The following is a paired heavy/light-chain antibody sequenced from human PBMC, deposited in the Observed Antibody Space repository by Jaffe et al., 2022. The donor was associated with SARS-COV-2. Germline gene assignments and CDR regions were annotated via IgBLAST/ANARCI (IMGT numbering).Heavy chain of an antibody. V-gene: IGHV4-39*01. CDR3: ARTPDRGMANDF. CDR2: VYYSGSS. J-gene: IGHJ4*02. Sequence: QLQLQESGPGLVKPSETLSLTCTVSGDSINSRGYYWGWIRQPPGKGLEWIGSVYYSGSSYYNPSLKSRVTISLDTPNNQFSLRLSLVTAADTAVYYCARTPDRGMANDFWGQGTLVTVFS. CDR1: GDSINSRGYY. D-gene: IGHD2-8*01.
Light chain of an antibody. J-gene: IGLJ1*01. CDR1: SSDVGGYDY. CDR3: SSYAGSNNFV. Sequence: QSALTQPPSASGSRGQSVTISCTGTSSDVGGYDYVSWYQQYPGKAPKLIIYEVIKRPSGVPDRFSGSKSGNTASLTVSGLQDKDEADYYCSSYAGSNNFVFGTGTKVTV. CDR2: EVI. V-gene: IGLV2-8*01.